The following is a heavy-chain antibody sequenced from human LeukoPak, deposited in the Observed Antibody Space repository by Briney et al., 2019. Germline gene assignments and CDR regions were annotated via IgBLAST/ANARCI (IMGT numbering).Heavy chain of an antibody. Sequence: SETLSLTCTVSGGSLSSGDYYWSWIRQPPGTGLEWIGYIYYSGSTYYNPSLKSRVTISVDTSKNQFSLKLSSVTAADTAVYYCARENYDFWSGYYDYWGQGTLVTVSS. V-gene: IGHV4-30-4*01. J-gene: IGHJ4*02. D-gene: IGHD3-3*01. CDR3: ARENYDFWSGYYDY. CDR2: IYYSGST. CDR1: GGSLSSGDYY.